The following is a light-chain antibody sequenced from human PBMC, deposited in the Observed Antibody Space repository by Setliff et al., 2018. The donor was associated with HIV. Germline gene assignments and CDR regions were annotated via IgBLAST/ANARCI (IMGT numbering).Light chain of an antibody. Sequence: QSALTQPAPVSGSPGQSITISCTGTSSDIGRYNLVSWYQQYPDKAPKLMIYQATKRPSGVSNRFSGSKSGNTASLTISGLQAEDEADYYCCSNTGSNTYVFGSGTKVTVL. J-gene: IGLJ1*01. CDR1: SSDIGRYNL. CDR3: CSNTGSNTYV. CDR2: QAT. V-gene: IGLV2-23*01.